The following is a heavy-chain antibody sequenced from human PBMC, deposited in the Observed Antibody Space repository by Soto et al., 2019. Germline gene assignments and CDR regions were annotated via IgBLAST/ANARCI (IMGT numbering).Heavy chain of an antibody. CDR3: AKDRIVVVPAAMLNYYYYMDV. Sequence: PGGSLRLSCAASGFTFSSYAMSWVRQAPGKGLEWVSAISGSGGSTYYADSVKGRFTISRDNSKNTLYLQMNSLRAEDTAVYYCAKDRIVVVPAAMLNYYYYMDVWGKGTTVTVSS. J-gene: IGHJ6*03. CDR2: ISGSGGST. D-gene: IGHD2-2*01. V-gene: IGHV3-23*01. CDR1: GFTFSSYA.